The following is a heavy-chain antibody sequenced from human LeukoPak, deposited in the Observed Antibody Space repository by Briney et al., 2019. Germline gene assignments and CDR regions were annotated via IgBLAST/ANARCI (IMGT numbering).Heavy chain of an antibody. CDR1: GFTFTNYA. Sequence: QAGGSLRLSCAASGFTFTNYAMTWVRQAPGKGLEWVSGISEGVGNTYHADSVKGRFTISRDHSKNTLYLQMNSLRAEDTALYYCAKREKGTTGRFFDYWGQGTLVTVSS. V-gene: IGHV3-23*01. CDR2: ISEGVGNT. CDR3: AKREKGTTGRFFDY. D-gene: IGHD4-17*01. J-gene: IGHJ4*02.